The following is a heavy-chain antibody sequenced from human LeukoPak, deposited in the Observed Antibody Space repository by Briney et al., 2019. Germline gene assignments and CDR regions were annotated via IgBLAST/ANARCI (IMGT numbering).Heavy chain of an antibody. J-gene: IGHJ1*01. CDR3: ARDRYNEYFHY. V-gene: IGHV3-48*03. D-gene: IGHD3-9*01. CDR2: ISSSAITI. Sequence: GGSLRLSCAASGFTFNNYEMNWIRQAPGKGLEWISYISSSAITIYYADSVKGRFTISRDDAKNSLYLQMNSLRVEDTAVYYCARDRYNEYFHYWGQGTLVTVSS. CDR1: GFTFNNYE.